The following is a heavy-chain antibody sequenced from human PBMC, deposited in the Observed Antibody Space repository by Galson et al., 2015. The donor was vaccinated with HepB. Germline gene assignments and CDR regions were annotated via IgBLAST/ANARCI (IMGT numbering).Heavy chain of an antibody. CDR1: GFTFSSYG. V-gene: IGHV3-33*01. Sequence: SLRLSCAASGFTFSSYGMHWVRQAPGKGLEWVAVIWYDGSNKYYADSVKGRFTISRDNSKNTLYLQMNSLRAEDTAVYYCARDDPGSHDALDIWGQGTMVTVSS. CDR2: IWYDGSNK. J-gene: IGHJ3*02. D-gene: IGHD1-26*01. CDR3: ARDDPGSHDALDI.